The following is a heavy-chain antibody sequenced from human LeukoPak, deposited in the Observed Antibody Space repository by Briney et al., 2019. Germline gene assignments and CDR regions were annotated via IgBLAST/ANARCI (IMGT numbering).Heavy chain of an antibody. CDR2: ISYDGSNK. J-gene: IGHJ3*02. CDR1: GFTFRSYA. D-gene: IGHD1-26*01. Sequence: PGGSLRLSCAASGFTFRSYAIHWVRQAPGKGLEWVAVISYDGSNKYYADSVKGRFTISRDNSKNTLSLQMNSLRAEDTAVYYCARVSGELLLYHAFDIWGQGTMATVSS. V-gene: IGHV3-30-3*01. CDR3: ARVSGELLLYHAFDI.